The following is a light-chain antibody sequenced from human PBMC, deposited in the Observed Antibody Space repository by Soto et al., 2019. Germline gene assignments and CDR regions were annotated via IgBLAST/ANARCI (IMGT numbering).Light chain of an antibody. V-gene: IGKV3-11*01. CDR3: QQRSDWPPIT. Sequence: EIVLTQSPATLYLSPWDRATLSCRASQSVDWYVAWYQQRPGQAPRLLIYDASTRASGVPDRFSGSGSGTDFTLTISSLEPEDFAVYYCQQRSDWPPITFGPGTKVDLK. J-gene: IGKJ3*01. CDR1: QSVDWY. CDR2: DAS.